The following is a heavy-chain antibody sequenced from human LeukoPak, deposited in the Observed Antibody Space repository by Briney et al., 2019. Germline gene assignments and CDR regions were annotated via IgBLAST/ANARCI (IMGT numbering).Heavy chain of an antibody. CDR1: GYTFTSYG. CDR3: AREPYDILTGYHLDYYYYGMDV. V-gene: IGHV1-18*01. CDR2: ISAYNCNT. D-gene: IGHD3-9*01. J-gene: IGHJ6*02. Sequence: ASVKVSCKASGYTFTSYGISWVRQAPGQGLEGMGWISAYNCNTHYAQKLQGRVTMTTDTSTSTAYMELRSLRSDDTAVYYCAREPYDILTGYHLDYYYYGMDVWGQGTTDTVSS.